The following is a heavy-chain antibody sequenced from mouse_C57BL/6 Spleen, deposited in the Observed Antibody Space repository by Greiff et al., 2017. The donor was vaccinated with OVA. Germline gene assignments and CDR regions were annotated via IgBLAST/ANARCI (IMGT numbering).Heavy chain of an antibody. V-gene: IGHV1-78*01. D-gene: IGHD2-4*01. Sequence: QVQLKESDAELVKPGASVKISCKASGYTFTDYTIPWMKQRPEQGLEWIGYIYPRDGSTKYNEKFKGKATLTADKSSSTAYMQLNSLTSEDSAVYLCARKITKGYFDYWGQGTTLTVSS. CDR1: GYTFTDYT. CDR2: IYPRDGST. CDR3: ARKITKGYFDY. J-gene: IGHJ2*01.